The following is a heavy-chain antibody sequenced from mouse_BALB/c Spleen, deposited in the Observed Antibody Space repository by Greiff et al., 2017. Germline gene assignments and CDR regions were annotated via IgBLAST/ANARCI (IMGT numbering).Heavy chain of an antibody. Sequence: QVQLQQSGAELARPGASVKMSCKASGYTFTSYTMHWVKQRPGQGLEWIGYINPSSGYTNYNQKFKDKATLTADKSSSTAYMQLSSLTSEDSAVYYCARRRERTTVEEYAMDYWGQGTSVTVSS. CDR2: INPSSGYT. CDR3: ARRRERTTVEEYAMDY. D-gene: IGHD1-1*01. CDR1: GYTFTSYT. V-gene: IGHV1-4*01. J-gene: IGHJ4*01.